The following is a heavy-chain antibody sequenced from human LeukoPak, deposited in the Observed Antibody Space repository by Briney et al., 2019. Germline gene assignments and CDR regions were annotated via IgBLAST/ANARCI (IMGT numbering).Heavy chain of an antibody. CDR1: GGTFSSYA. Sequence: ASVKVSCKASGGTFSSYAISWGRQAPGQGLEWMGGIIPIFGTANYAQKLQGRVTITTEESPRTGYMELSSLRSEDTAVHYCARSSGIAVAGPRDDYYYYMDVRGKATTLTVSS. CDR2: IIPIFGTA. J-gene: IGHJ6*03. CDR3: ARSSGIAVAGPRDDYYYYMDV. V-gene: IGHV1-69*05. D-gene: IGHD6-19*01.